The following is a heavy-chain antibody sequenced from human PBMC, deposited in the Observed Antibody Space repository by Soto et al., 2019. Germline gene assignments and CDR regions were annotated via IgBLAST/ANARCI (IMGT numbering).Heavy chain of an antibody. V-gene: IGHV3-7*01. CDR2: IKQDGSEK. J-gene: IGHJ6*02. CDR1: GFTFSSYW. Sequence: GGSLRLSCAASGFTFSSYWMSWVRQAPGKGLEWVANIKQDGSEKYYVDSVKGRFTISRDNAKNSLYLQMNSLRAEDTAVYYWARGLFGVVNYYGMDVWGQGTTVTVSS. CDR3: ARGLFGVVNYYGMDV. D-gene: IGHD3-3*01.